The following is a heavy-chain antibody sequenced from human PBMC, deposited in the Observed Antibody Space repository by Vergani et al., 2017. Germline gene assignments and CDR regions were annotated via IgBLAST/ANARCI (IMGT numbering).Heavy chain of an antibody. D-gene: IGHD3-16*01. CDR2: IYYSGST. CDR1: GGSISSSSYY. Sequence: QVQLQESGPGLVKPSQTLSLTCTASGGSISSSSYYWGWIRQPPGKGLEWIGSIYYSGSTYYNPSLKSRVTISVDTSKNQFSLKLSSVTAADTAVYYCASGGFWYFDLWGRGTLVTVSS. J-gene: IGHJ2*01. CDR3: ASGGFWYFDL. V-gene: IGHV4-39*07.